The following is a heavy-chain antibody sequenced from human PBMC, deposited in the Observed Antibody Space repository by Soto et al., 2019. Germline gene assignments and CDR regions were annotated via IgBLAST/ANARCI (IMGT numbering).Heavy chain of an antibody. CDR3: AKRDVPHSTSNAYFYDH. Sequence: EVQLLQSGGGLVQPGGSLTLSCGVSGFPFAPSTMSWVRQAPGKGLEWVSTISVSVGSTYSADSVQGRFTVSSDISDNTLFLRRTSLTADDTAVYFCAKRDVPHSTSNAYFYDHWGRGVLVTVSS. D-gene: IGHD2-21*02. J-gene: IGHJ4*02. CDR2: ISVSVGST. V-gene: IGHV3-23*01. CDR1: GFPFAPST.